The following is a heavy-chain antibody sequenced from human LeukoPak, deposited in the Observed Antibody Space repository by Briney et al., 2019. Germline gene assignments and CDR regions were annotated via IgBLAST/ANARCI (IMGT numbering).Heavy chain of an antibody. CDR1: SGSMSSYY. V-gene: IGHV4-59*01. J-gene: IGHJ4*02. CDR2: IYYTGVT. D-gene: IGHD3-22*01. CDR3: ARGGSGYPLDY. Sequence: PSETLSLTCPVSSGSMSSYYWSWIRQPPGKGLEWIGYIYYTGVTNYSPSLKRRLTISLDTAMEQFSLNLRSVTAADTAMYYCARGGSGYPLDYWGQGTLVTVSS.